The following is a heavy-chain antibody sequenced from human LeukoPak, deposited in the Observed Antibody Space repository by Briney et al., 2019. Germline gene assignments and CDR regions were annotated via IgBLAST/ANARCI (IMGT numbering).Heavy chain of an antibody. CDR1: GFTFSNAW. CDR3: TTSDMYYDILTGYYADNGFDI. Sequence: GGSLRLSCAAPGFTFSNAWMNWVRQAPGKGLEWVGRIKSKTDDGTIDYAAPVKGRFSISRDDSENTLYLQMNSLKTEDTAVYYCTTSDMYYDILTGYYADNGFDIWGQGTMVTVSS. D-gene: IGHD3-9*01. J-gene: IGHJ3*02. CDR2: IKSKTDDGTI. V-gene: IGHV3-15*01.